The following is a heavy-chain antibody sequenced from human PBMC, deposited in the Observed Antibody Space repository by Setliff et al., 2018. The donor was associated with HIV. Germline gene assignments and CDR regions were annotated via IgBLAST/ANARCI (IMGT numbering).Heavy chain of an antibody. CDR3: ARGRGSSSSWPIDY. J-gene: IGHJ4*02. Sequence: PSETLSLTCSVSGGSISSYYWNWIRQPAGKGLEWIGFIFSSGSTKYNPSLQSRVTMSIDTSKNQFSLKLSSVTAADTAVYFCARGRGSSSSWPIDYWGQGTLVTVSS. CDR2: IFSSGST. D-gene: IGHD6-13*01. CDR1: GGSISSYY. V-gene: IGHV4-4*07.